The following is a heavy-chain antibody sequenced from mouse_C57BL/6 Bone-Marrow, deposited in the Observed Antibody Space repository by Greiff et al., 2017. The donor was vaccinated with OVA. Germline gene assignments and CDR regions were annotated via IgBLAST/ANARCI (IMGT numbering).Heavy chain of an antibody. Sequence: VQLQQPGAELVMPGASVKLSCKASGYTFTSYWMHWVKQRPGQGLEWIGEIDPSDSYTNYNQKFKGKSTLTVDKSSSTAYMQLSSLTSEDSAVYYCARDSSGYPARFAYWGQGTLVTVSA. CDR1: GYTFTSYW. CDR2: IDPSDSYT. CDR3: ARDSSGYPARFAY. J-gene: IGHJ3*01. V-gene: IGHV1-69*01. D-gene: IGHD3-2*01.